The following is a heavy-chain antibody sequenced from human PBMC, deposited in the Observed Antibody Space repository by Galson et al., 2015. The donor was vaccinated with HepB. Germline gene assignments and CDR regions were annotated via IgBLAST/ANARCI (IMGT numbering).Heavy chain of an antibody. CDR2: ISGSGGST. CDR3: AKLGDEGDSSVYYYYGMDV. V-gene: IGHV3-23*01. Sequence: SLRLSCAASGFTFSSYAMSWVRQAPGKGLEWVSAISGSGGSTYYADSVKGRFTISRDNSKNTLYLQMNSLRAEDTAVYYCAKLGDEGDSSVYYYYGMDVWGQGTTVTVSS. J-gene: IGHJ6*02. CDR1: GFTFSSYA. D-gene: IGHD3-22*01.